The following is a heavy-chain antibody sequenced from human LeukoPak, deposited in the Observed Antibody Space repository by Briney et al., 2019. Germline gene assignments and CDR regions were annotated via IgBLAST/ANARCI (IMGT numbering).Heavy chain of an antibody. CDR3: ARDWRNYGGNSGLIY. J-gene: IGHJ4*02. Sequence: PGGSLRLSCAASGFTFSSYGMHWVRQAPGKGLEWVAFIRYDGSNKYYADSVKGRFTISRDNAKNSLYLQMNNLRAEDTAVYYCARDWRNYGGNSGLIYWGQGTLVTVSS. CDR2: IRYDGSNK. D-gene: IGHD4-23*01. V-gene: IGHV3-30*02. CDR1: GFTFSSYG.